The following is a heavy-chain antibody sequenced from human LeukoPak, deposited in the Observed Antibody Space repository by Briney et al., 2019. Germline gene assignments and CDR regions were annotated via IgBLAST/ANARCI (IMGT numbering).Heavy chain of an antibody. Sequence: HPGGSLRLSCVASGFIFRDYAMSWVRQTPAGGLEWVSSLRGDGETFYTDSVKGRFTLSRDHSRNTVYLQLSNLRVEDTAVYYCAKTSWVSSADAVLWGQGTLVTVS. CDR2: LRGDGET. V-gene: IGHV3-23*01. CDR1: GFIFRDYA. CDR3: AKTSWVSSADAVL. D-gene: IGHD3-16*01. J-gene: IGHJ4*02.